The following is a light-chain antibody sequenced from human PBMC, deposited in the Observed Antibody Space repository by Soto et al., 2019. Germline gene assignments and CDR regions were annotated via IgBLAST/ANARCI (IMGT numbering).Light chain of an antibody. CDR2: LGS. Sequence: DIVMTQSPLSLSVTPGEPASISCRSSQSLLYTSRYNYLDWYLQKPGQSPQLLIYLGSYRASGVPDRVSGSGSGTDFTLKISRVEAEDVGVYYCMQALQSPLTFGGGTKVEIK. CDR3: MQALQSPLT. V-gene: IGKV2-28*01. CDR1: QSLLYTSRYNY. J-gene: IGKJ4*01.